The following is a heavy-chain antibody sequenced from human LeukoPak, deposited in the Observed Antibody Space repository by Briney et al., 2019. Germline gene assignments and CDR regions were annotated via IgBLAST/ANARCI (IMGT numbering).Heavy chain of an antibody. Sequence: SETLSLTCTVSGGSISSSSYYWGWIRQPPGKGLEWIGSIYYSGSTYYNPSLKSRVTISVDTSKNQFSLKLSSVTAADTAVYYCARGYDFWSGIDYWGQGTLVTVSS. D-gene: IGHD3-3*01. J-gene: IGHJ4*02. CDR1: GGSISSSSYY. V-gene: IGHV4-39*01. CDR3: ARGYDFWSGIDY. CDR2: IYYSGST.